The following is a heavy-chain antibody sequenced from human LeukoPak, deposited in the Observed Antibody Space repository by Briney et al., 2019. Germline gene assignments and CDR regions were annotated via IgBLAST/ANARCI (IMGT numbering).Heavy chain of an antibody. CDR2: IYYSGAS. CDR1: GDSISSNSYY. Sequence: SETLSLTCTVSGDSISSNSYYWGWIRQPPGKGLEWIGSIYYSGASYYNPSLKSRVIISVDTSKNQCSLKLSSVTAADTAVFYCARHYYDSSGYYLEGFDIWGQGTMVTVSS. V-gene: IGHV4-39*01. CDR3: ARHYYDSSGYYLEGFDI. D-gene: IGHD3-22*01. J-gene: IGHJ3*02.